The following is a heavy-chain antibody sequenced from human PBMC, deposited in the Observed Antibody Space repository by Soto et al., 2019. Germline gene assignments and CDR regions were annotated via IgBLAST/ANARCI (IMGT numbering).Heavy chain of an antibody. D-gene: IGHD2-2*01. J-gene: IGHJ3*02. V-gene: IGHV4-30-2*01. Sequence: QLQLQESGSGLVKPSQTLSLTCAVSGGSISSGGYSWSWIRQPPGKGLEWIGYIYHSGSTYYNPSLKSRVTTSVDRSKNQFSLKLSTVTAADTAVYYCARDSRADAFDIWGQGTMVTVSS. CDR2: IYHSGST. CDR3: ARDSRADAFDI. CDR1: GGSISSGGYS.